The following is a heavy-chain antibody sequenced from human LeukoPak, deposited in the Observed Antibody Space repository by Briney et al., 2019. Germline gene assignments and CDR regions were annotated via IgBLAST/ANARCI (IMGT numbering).Heavy chain of an antibody. CDR2: ISYDGSNK. V-gene: IGHV3-30*18. CDR3: AKAPPAATYYFDY. CDR1: GFTFSNYA. Sequence: GGSLRLSCAASGFTFSNYAMNWARQAPGKGLEWVAVISYDGSNKYYADSVKGRFTISRDNSKNTLYLQMNSLRAEDTAVYYCAKAPPAATYYFDYWGQGTLVTVSS. J-gene: IGHJ4*02. D-gene: IGHD2-2*01.